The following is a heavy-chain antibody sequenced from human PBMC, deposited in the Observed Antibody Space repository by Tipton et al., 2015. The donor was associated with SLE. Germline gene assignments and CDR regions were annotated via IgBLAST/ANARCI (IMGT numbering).Heavy chain of an antibody. V-gene: IGHV4-39*07. D-gene: IGHD6-6*01. CDR1: GGSISSSSYY. Sequence: TLSLTCAVSGGSISSSSYYWGWIRQPPGKGLEWIGSIYYSRSTYYNPSLKSRVTISVDTSKNQFSLKLSSVTAADTAVYYCARGRPGGWFDPWGQGTLVTVSS. J-gene: IGHJ5*02. CDR3: ARGRPGGWFDP. CDR2: IYYSRST.